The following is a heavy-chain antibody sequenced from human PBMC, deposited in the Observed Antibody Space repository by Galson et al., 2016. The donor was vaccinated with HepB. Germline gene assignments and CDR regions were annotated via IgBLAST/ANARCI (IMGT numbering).Heavy chain of an antibody. Sequence: SLRLSCAASGFTFSNYGMHWVRQAAGKGLEWVAVISDDGSNKYYADSVKGRFTISRDNSKNTPYLQMNSLRAEDTAVYYCAKDVTQSYDTSGYYFDYWGQGTLVTVSS. V-gene: IGHV3-30*18. CDR2: ISDDGSNK. D-gene: IGHD3-22*01. CDR3: AKDVTQSYDTSGYYFDY. J-gene: IGHJ4*02. CDR1: GFTFSNYG.